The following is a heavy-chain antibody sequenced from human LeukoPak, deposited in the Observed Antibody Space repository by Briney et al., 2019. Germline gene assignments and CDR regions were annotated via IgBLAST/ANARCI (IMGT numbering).Heavy chain of an antibody. J-gene: IGHJ4*02. CDR1: GFTFSSYG. CDR3: AKEGFDS. V-gene: IGHV3-30*18. CDR2: ISYDGSNK. Sequence: GRSLRLSCAASGFTFSSYGMHWVRQAPGKGLEWVAVISYDGSNKYYADSVKGRFTISRDNSKNTLYLQMNSLRAEDTAVYYCAKEGFDSWGQGTLVTVSS.